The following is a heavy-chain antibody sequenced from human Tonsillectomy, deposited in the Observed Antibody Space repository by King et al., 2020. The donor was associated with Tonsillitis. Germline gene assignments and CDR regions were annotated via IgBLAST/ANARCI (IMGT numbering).Heavy chain of an antibody. Sequence: VQLVESGGGVVQPGRSLRLSCAASGFTFRNYAMHWVRQAPGKGLEWVAIISYDGTNKFYPDSVKGRFTISRDSSKNTLYLQINSLRAEDTAIYYCARDRGSCVLAIDYWGQGSLVTVSS. CDR3: ARDRGSCVLAIDY. D-gene: IGHD1-26*01. CDR2: ISYDGTNK. J-gene: IGHJ4*02. CDR1: GFTFRNYA. V-gene: IGHV3-30*04.